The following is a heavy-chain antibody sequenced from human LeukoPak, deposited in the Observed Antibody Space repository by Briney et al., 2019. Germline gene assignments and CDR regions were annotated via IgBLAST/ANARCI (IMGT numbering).Heavy chain of an antibody. J-gene: IGHJ6*04. Sequence: GSLRLSCAASGFTFSTFAMHWVRLSPGKGLEWVSSITGSGPYMLYADSVKHRFTISRDNTKNLLYLEMNSLRAEDTAVYYCAELGITMIGGVWGKGTTVTISS. D-gene: IGHD3-10*02. V-gene: IGHV3-21*06. CDR2: ITGSGPYM. CDR1: GFTFSTFA. CDR3: AELGITMIGGV.